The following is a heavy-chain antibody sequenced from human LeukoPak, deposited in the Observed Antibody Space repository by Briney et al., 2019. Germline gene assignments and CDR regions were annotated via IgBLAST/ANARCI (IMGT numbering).Heavy chain of an antibody. CDR1: GGFISSYD. Sequence: SETLSLTCTASGGFISSYDWRWIRQPPGKGLEWIGYVYYSGTTNYNPSLKSRVTISVDTSKNQFTLKLSSVTAADTAVYYCARQGHGSGYYYFDYWGQGTLVTVSS. J-gene: IGHJ4*02. CDR2: VYYSGTT. D-gene: IGHD5-12*01. CDR3: ARQGHGSGYYYFDY. V-gene: IGHV4-59*01.